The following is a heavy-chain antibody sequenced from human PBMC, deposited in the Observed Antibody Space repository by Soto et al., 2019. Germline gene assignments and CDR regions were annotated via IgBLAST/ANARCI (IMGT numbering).Heavy chain of an antibody. V-gene: IGHV1-2*04. CDR3: AREGPEAFRSTWHFDY. D-gene: IGHD1-26*01. CDR1: GYTFTGYY. CDR2: INPNSGGT. J-gene: IGHJ4*02. Sequence: ASVKVSCKASGYTFTGYYMHWVRQAPGQGLEWMGWINPNSGGTNYAQKFQGWVTMTRDTSISTAYMELSRLRSDDTAVYYCAREGPEAFRSTWHFDYWGQGTLVTVSS.